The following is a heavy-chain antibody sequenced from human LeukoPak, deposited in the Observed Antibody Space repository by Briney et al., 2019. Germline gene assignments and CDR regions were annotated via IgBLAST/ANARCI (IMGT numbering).Heavy chain of an antibody. D-gene: IGHD3-10*01. CDR3: AKDRLLWFGELLPDFDY. Sequence: GTSLRLSCAASGFSFTSYNFHWVRQAPGKGLKWLGFISYDGNIKYEDSVKGRFTISRDNAKNSLYLQMNSLRAEDTALYYCAKDRLLWFGELLPDFDYWGQGTLVTVSS. J-gene: IGHJ4*02. CDR1: GFSFTSYN. CDR2: ISYDGNIK. V-gene: IGHV3-30*18.